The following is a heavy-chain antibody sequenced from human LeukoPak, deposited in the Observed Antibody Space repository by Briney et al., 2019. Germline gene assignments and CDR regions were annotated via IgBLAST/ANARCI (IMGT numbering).Heavy chain of an antibody. V-gene: IGHV3-23*01. D-gene: IGHD3-16*02. Sequence: GGSLRLSCASSGFTFSIYAMSWVRQAPGKGLEWVSAISGSGGSTYYADSVNGRFTISRDNSKNTLYLQMNSLRAEDTAVYYCAKIAPGRVGELSTYFDYWGQGTLVTVSS. J-gene: IGHJ4*02. CDR2: ISGSGGST. CDR3: AKIAPGRVGELSTYFDY. CDR1: GFTFSIYA.